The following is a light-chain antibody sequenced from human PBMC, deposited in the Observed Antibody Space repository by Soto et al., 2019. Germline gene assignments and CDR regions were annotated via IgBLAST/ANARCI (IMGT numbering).Light chain of an antibody. J-gene: IGLJ2*01. CDR2: SNS. CDR1: SSNIGMNT. Sequence: QSVLTQPPSASGTPGQRVILSCSGSSSNIGMNTVDWYQQLPGTAPKLLIYSNSQRPSGVPDRFSGSKSGTSASLAISSLQSEDEADYYCAAWDDRLNAMVFGGGTQLTVL. CDR3: AAWDDRLNAMV. V-gene: IGLV1-44*01.